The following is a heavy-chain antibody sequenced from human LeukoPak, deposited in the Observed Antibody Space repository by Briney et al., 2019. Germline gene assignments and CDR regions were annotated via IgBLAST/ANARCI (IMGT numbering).Heavy chain of an antibody. V-gene: IGHV4-59*01. CDR2: SDYNGIT. CDR1: GGSISSYY. CDR3: ARDRTIAADGTVYFYGMHV. D-gene: IGHD6-13*01. J-gene: IGHJ6*02. Sequence: AETLSLTCTVSGGSISSYYWSWIQQAPGKGLEGIGYSDYNGITNYNPSLKSRGTTSVDTSKNQFSLKLRSVTAADTAVYYCARDRTIAADGTVYFYGMHVWGQGTTVTVSS.